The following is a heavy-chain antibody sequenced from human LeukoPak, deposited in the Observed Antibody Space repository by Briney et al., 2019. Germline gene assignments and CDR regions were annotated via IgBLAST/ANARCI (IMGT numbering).Heavy chain of an antibody. J-gene: IGHJ4*02. CDR3: AKLGYGSGSYSDLDY. CDR1: GFTFSSYA. CDR2: ISGSGGST. V-gene: IGHV3-23*01. D-gene: IGHD3-10*01. Sequence: GGSLRLSCAASGFTFSSYAMSWVSQAPGKGLEWVSAISGSGGSTYYADSVKGRFTISRDNSKNTLYLQMNSLRAEDTAVYYCAKLGYGSGSYSDLDYWGQGTLVTVSS.